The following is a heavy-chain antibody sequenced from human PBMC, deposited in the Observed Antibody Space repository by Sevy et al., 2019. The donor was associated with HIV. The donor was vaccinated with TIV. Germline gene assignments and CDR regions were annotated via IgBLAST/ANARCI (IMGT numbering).Heavy chain of an antibody. CDR1: GLTLTTTG. V-gene: IGHV3-23*01. Sequence: GGSLRLSCAASGLTLTTTGMSWVRQAPGKGLEWVAGVTSDGTTYYADCVRDRFTVSGDNSKNTLYLHLNSLGADDTAVFYCAGGDTTMITDHDYWGQGTLVTVSS. CDR2: VTSDGTT. D-gene: IGHD3-16*01. CDR3: AGGDTTMITDHDY. J-gene: IGHJ4*02.